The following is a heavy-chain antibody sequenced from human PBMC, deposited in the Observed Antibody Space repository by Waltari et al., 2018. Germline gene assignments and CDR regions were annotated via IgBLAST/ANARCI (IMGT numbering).Heavy chain of an antibody. CDR3: ARIQGSSEAYYFDY. D-gene: IGHD6-6*01. J-gene: IGHJ4*02. CDR2: IDWDDDK. Sequence: QVTLKESGPALVKPTQTLTLTCTFSGFSLSTSGMRVSWIRQPPGKALEWLARIDWDDDKFYSTSLKTRLTISKDTSKNQVVLTMTNMDPVDTATYYCARIQGSSEAYYFDYWGQGTLVTVSS. V-gene: IGHV2-70*04. CDR1: GFSLSTSGMR.